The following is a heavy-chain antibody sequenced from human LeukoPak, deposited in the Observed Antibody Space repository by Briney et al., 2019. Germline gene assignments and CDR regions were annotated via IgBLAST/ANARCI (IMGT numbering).Heavy chain of an antibody. CDR1: GFTFSSYA. CDR2: NSGSGGST. CDR3: AKDRLRYCTGGNCYSPVDY. J-gene: IGHJ4*01. V-gene: IGHV3-23*01. D-gene: IGHD2-15*01. Sequence: GGTLTLSCAASGFTFSSYAMSWVPQAPGKGLEWVSANSGSGGSTYYADPVKGRFTISRDNSKNTLYLQMNTLRAEDTAVYFCAKDRLRYCTGGNCYSPVDYWGQGTLVTVSS.